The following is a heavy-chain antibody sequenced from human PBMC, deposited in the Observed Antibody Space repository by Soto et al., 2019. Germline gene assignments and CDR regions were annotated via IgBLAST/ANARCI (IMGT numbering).Heavy chain of an antibody. D-gene: IGHD5-18*01. CDR1: GFSFSSYE. V-gene: IGHV3-48*03. J-gene: IGHJ4*02. Sequence: GGSLRLSCAASGFSFSSYEMNWVRQAPGKGLELVAYISASGSTQYYADSVKGRFTISRDNANNSLFLQMNCLRAEDTAVYYCAKDHREGYTYGYLLSDWGQGTLVTVSS. CDR3: AKDHREGYTYGYLLSD. CDR2: ISASGSTQ.